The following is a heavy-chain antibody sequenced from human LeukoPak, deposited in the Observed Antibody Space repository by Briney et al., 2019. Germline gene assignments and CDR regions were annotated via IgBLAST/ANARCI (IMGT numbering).Heavy chain of an antibody. Sequence: PGGSLRLSCAASGFTFSNYRMSWVRQALGKGLEWVANIKQDGSETHYVDSVRGRFIVSRDNAKNSVFLQMNSLGVEDTAIYYCARDFAAAVGWGQGTLVTVSS. CDR3: ARDFAAAVG. V-gene: IGHV3-7*01. J-gene: IGHJ4*02. CDR1: GFTFSNYR. D-gene: IGHD2-15*01. CDR2: IKQDGSET.